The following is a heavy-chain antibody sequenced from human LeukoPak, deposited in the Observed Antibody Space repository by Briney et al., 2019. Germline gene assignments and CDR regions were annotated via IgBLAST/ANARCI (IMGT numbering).Heavy chain of an antibody. J-gene: IGHJ3*02. CDR1: GDSISTYY. CDR2: ILYTGNT. CDR3: AKSNGYGLIDI. V-gene: IGHV4-59*01. D-gene: IGHD3-22*01. Sequence: SETLSLTCTVSGDSISTYYWSWIRQSPEKGLEWIGYILYTGNTNYNPSLKSRVTISIDTSKKQFSLKLSSVTAADTAVYYCAKSNGYGLIDIWGQGTMVTVSS.